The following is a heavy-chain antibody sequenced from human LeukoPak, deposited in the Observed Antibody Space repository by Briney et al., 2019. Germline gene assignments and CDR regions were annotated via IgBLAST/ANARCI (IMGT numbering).Heavy chain of an antibody. J-gene: IGHJ4*02. CDR3: TRRGEEVNFDY. D-gene: IGHD3-16*01. CDR1: GYTFTNYG. V-gene: IGHV1-18*01. Sequence: GASVKVSCKASGYTFTNYGISWVRQAPGQGLEWMGWTSAYNGNTNYAQKLQGRVTMTTDTSTSTAYMELRSLRSDDTAVYYCTRRGEEVNFDYWGQGSLVAVSS. CDR2: TSAYNGNT.